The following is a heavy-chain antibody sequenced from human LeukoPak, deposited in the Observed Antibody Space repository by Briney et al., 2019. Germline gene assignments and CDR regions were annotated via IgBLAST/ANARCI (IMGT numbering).Heavy chain of an antibody. V-gene: IGHV3-53*01. J-gene: IGHJ4*02. CDR3: ARAGTYGSGSYYDY. Sequence: PGGSLRLSCTVSGFTVSSNSMSWVRQAPGKGLEWVSFIYSDNTHYSDSVKGRFTISRDNSKNTLYLQMNSLRAEDTAVYYCARAGTYGSGSYYDYWGQGTLVTVSS. CDR1: GFTVSSNS. D-gene: IGHD3-10*01. CDR2: IYSDNT.